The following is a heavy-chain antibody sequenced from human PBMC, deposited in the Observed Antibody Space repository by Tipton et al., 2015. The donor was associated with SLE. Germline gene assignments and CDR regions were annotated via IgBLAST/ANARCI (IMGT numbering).Heavy chain of an antibody. CDR1: GGSISSGSYY. D-gene: IGHD4-23*01. CDR2: IYSSGST. Sequence: TLSLTCTVSGGSISSGSYYWSWIRQPAGKGLEWIGRIYSSGSTNYNPSHKSRVTISVDTSKNRFSLKLSSVTAADTAVYYWARQLVGNLFDYWGQGTLVTVSS. CDR3: ARQLVGNLFDY. V-gene: IGHV4-61*02. J-gene: IGHJ4*02.